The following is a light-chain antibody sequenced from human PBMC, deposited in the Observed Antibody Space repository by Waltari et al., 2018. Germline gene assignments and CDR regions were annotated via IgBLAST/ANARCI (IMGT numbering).Light chain of an antibody. CDR3: QQSYSTPIT. CDR1: KSISSY. V-gene: IGKV1-39*01. CDR2: AAS. Sequence: DIQMTQSPSSLSASVGDRVTITCRASKSISSYLNWYQQKPGKAPKLLIYAASSLQSGVPSRFSGSGSGTDFTLTSSSLQPEDFATYYCQQSYSTPITCGQGTRLE. J-gene: IGKJ5*01.